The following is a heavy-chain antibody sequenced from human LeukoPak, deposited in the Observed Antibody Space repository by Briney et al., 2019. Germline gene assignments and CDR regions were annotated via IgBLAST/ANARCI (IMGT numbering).Heavy chain of an antibody. CDR1: GGSFSGYY. D-gene: IGHD6-19*01. J-gene: IGHJ4*02. Sequence: SGTLSLTCAVYGGSFSGYYWSWIRQPPGKGLEWIGEINHSGSTNYNPSLKSRVTISVDTSKNQFSLKLSSVTAADTAVYYCARAIRDSSGAGRNSYYFDYWGQGTLVTVSS. CDR2: INHSGST. V-gene: IGHV4-34*01. CDR3: ARAIRDSSGAGRNSYYFDY.